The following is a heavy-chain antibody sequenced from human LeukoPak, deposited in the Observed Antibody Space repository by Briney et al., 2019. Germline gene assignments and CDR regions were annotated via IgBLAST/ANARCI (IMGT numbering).Heavy chain of an antibody. CDR1: GGSISSSSYY. CDR2: IYYSEST. V-gene: IGHV4-39*01. Sequence: PSETLSLTCTVSGGSISSSSYYWGWIRQPPGKGLEWIGSIYYSESTYCNPSLKSRVTISVDTSKNQFSLKLSSVTAADTAVYYWGRRGRPGRGYFDHWGQGTLVTVSS. CDR3: GRRGRPGRGYFDH. J-gene: IGHJ4*02. D-gene: IGHD1-26*01.